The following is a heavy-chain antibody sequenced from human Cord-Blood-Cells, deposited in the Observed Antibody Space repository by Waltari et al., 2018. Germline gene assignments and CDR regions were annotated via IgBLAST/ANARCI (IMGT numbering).Heavy chain of an antibody. Sequence: EVQLVESGGGLVKPGGSLRLSCAASGFTFSSYSMNWVRQAPGKGLEWGSSISSSSSYKYNADSWKGRVTISRDNAKNSLYLQMNSLRAEDTAVYYCARDLRLDYWGQGTLVTVSS. CDR2: ISSSSSYK. CDR1: GFTFSSYS. CDR3: ARDLRLDY. V-gene: IGHV3-21*01. J-gene: IGHJ4*02.